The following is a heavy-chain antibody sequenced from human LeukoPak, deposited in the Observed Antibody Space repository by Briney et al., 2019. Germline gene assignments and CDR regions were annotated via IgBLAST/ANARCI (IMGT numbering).Heavy chain of an antibody. J-gene: IGHJ4*02. CDR3: AKDRGYCSSTSCYSSVGYFDY. D-gene: IGHD2-2*01. CDR2: IRYDGSNK. CDR1: DSIFRHYG. Sequence: GGSLRLSCAASDSIFRHYGMHWVRQAPGKGLEWVAFIRYDGSNKYYADSVKGRFTISRDNSKNTLYLQMNSLRAEDTAVYYCAKDRGYCSSTSCYSSVGYFDYWGQGTLVTVSS. V-gene: IGHV3-30*02.